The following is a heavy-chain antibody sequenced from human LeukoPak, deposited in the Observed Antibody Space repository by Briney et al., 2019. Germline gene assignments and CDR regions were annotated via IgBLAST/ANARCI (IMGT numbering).Heavy chain of an antibody. CDR3: AKVASRITIFGVVTDNWFDP. V-gene: IGHV3-23*01. D-gene: IGHD3-3*01. CDR2: IGVVGGST. CDR1: GFTFSGYA. J-gene: IGHJ5*02. Sequence: GGSLRLSGAASGFTFSGYAWSGVGQAPGRGLKWASAIGVVGGSTYYADSVKARFTISRDNSKNTLYLQMNSLRAEDTAVYYCAKVASRITIFGVVTDNWFDPWGQGTLVTVSS.